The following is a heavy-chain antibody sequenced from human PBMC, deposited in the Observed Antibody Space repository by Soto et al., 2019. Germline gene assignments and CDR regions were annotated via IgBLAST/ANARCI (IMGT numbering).Heavy chain of an antibody. CDR3: AREPDFWIGYSFDY. CDR1: GYTFTDYA. J-gene: IGHJ4*02. V-gene: IGHV1-3*01. Sequence: HVQLVQSGAEVKKPGASVKVSCKASGYTFTDYAIQWVRQAPGQRLAWMGWINAGNGNTKYSQKFQGRVTITRDTSASTAYIDLSSLRSEDTAVYYCAREPDFWIGYSFDYWGQGTLVTVSS. CDR2: INAGNGNT. D-gene: IGHD3-3*01.